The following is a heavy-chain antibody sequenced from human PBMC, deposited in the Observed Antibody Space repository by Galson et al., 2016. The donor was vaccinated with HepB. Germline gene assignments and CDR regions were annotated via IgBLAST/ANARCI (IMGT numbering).Heavy chain of an antibody. Sequence: SLRLSCAVSGFTFNNYAMNWVRQAPGKGLEWVSTIRGTGGTAYYADSVKGRFTISRDNSKNTVYLQMNSLRAEDSAVYYCAKVLMVYAKLGCFDYWGQGTLVTVSS. CDR3: AKVLMVYAKLGCFDY. CDR1: GFTFNNYA. V-gene: IGHV3-23*01. J-gene: IGHJ4*02. D-gene: IGHD2-8*01. CDR2: IRGTGGTA.